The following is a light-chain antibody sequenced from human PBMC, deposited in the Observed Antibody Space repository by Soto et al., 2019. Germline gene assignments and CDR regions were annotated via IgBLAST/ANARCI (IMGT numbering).Light chain of an antibody. V-gene: IGLV1-47*01. CDR3: AAWDDSLSGWV. CDR2: GSY. Sequence: QSVLTQPPSASGTPGQRVTTSCSGSSSNIGPNYVNWYQQVPGTAPRLLIYGSYRRPSGVPDRFSGSKSGTSASLAISGLRSEDEADYYCAAWDDSLSGWVFGGGTKLTVL. CDR1: SSNIGPNY. J-gene: IGLJ3*02.